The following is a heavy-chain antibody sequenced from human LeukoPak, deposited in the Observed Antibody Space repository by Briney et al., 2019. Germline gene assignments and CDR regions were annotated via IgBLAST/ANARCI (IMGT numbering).Heavy chain of an antibody. CDR1: GLTFRNAW. D-gene: IGHD2-21*02. J-gene: IGHJ3*02. Sequence: GSLRPSCVAFGLTFRNAWMTWVRQAPGKGLEWVGLIRSKTDGGTTDYAAPLKDRFTILRDDSKSTLFLQMNSLKADDTAVYYCATDTATEARHIWGQGTTVTVSS. CDR3: ATDTATEARHI. V-gene: IGHV3-15*01. CDR2: IRSKTDGGTT.